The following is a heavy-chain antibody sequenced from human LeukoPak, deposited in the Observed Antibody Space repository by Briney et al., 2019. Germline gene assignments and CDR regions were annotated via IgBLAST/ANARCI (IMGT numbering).Heavy chain of an antibody. CDR3: AKFSMTTVTPFDY. J-gene: IGHJ4*02. CDR2: ISYDGSNK. V-gene: IGHV3-30*18. D-gene: IGHD4-11*01. CDR1: GFTFSSYG. Sequence: QSGGSLRLSCAASGFTFSSYGMHWVRQAPGKGLEWVAVISYDGSNKYYADSVKGRFTISRGNSKNTLYLQMNRLRAEDTAVYYCAKFSMTTVTPFDYWGQGTLVTVSS.